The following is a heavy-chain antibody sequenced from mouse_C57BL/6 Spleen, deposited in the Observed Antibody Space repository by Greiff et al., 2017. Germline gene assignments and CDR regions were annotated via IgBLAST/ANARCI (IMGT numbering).Heavy chain of an antibody. CDR1: GYTFTSYW. D-gene: IGHD2-1*01. CDR3: ARRDGNPYAMDY. J-gene: IGHJ4*01. V-gene: IGHV1-61*01. CDR2: IYPSDSET. Sequence: QVQLKQPGAELVRPGSSVKLSCKASGYTFTSYWMDWVKQRPGQGLEWIGNIYPSDSETHYNQKFKDKATLTVDKSSSTAYMQLSSLTSEDSAVYYCARRDGNPYAMDYWGQGTSVTVSS.